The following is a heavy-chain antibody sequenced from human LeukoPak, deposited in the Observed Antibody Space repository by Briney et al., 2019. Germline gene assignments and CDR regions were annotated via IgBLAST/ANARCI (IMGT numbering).Heavy chain of an antibody. CDR2: ISSSRRTI. V-gene: IGHV3-48*01. Sequence: GGSRTLSWAASGFTSSSYTMNWDSPVPGKGLEWDSYISSSRRTIYYADSEKGRFTISRDDAKDSLYLQMNRRRAEDTAVYYCARSSRELVGYAPWELMPPFDYWGQGTLVTVSS. J-gene: IGHJ4*02. CDR3: ARSSRELVGYAPWELMPPFDY. CDR1: GFTSSSYT. D-gene: IGHD2-8*01.